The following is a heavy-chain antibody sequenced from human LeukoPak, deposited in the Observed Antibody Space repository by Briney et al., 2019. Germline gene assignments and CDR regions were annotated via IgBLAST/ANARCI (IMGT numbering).Heavy chain of an antibody. CDR3: ARDPIDWNYGDAFDI. CDR2: ISSSSSYI. V-gene: IGHV3-21*04. D-gene: IGHD1-7*01. J-gene: IGHJ3*02. Sequence: GGSLRLSCAASGFTFSSYSMNWVRQAPGKGLEWVSSISSSSSYIYYADSVKGRFTISRDNAKNSLYLQMNSLRAEDTAAYYSARDPIDWNYGDAFDIWGQGTMVTVSS. CDR1: GFTFSSYS.